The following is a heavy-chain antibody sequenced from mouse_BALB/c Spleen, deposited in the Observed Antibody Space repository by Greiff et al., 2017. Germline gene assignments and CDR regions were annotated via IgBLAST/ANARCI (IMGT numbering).Heavy chain of an antibody. CDR2: IYYSGTI. CDR3: ARYDYDGFDY. J-gene: IGHJ2*01. D-gene: IGHD2-4*01. Sequence: DVKLQESGPGLVKPSQTVSLTCTVTGISITTGNYRWSWIRQFPGNKLEWIGYIYYSGTITYNPSLTSRTTITRDTSKNQFFLEMNSLTAEDTATYYCARYDYDGFDYWGQGTTLTVSS. CDR1: GISITTGNYR. V-gene: IGHV3-5*02.